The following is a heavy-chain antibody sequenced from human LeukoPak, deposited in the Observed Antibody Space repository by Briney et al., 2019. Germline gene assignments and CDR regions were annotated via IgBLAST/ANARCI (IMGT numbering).Heavy chain of an antibody. CDR3: ARGYYYDSSGYYYPYYFDY. V-gene: IGHV1-18*01. CDR2: ISAYNGNT. J-gene: IGHJ4*02. CDR1: GYTFTSYG. D-gene: IGHD3-22*01. Sequence: GASVKVSCKASGYTFTSYGISWVRQAPGXXXXWMGWISAYNGNTNYAQKLQGRVTMTTDTSTSTAYMELRSLRSDDTAVYYCARGYYYDSSGYYYPYYFDYWGQGTLVTVSS.